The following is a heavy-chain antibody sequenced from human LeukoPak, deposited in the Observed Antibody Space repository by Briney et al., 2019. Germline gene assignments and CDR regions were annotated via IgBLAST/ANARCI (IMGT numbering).Heavy chain of an antibody. CDR2: MNPNSGNT. CDR3: ARAYSSGWFDFDY. Sequence: ASVKVSCKASGYTFTSYDINWVRQATGQGREGMGWMNPNSGNTGYAQKFQGRVTITRNNSISTAYMDLSSLTSDDTAVYYCARAYSSGWFDFDYWGQGTLVTVSS. J-gene: IGHJ4*02. D-gene: IGHD6-19*01. V-gene: IGHV1-8*03. CDR1: GYTFTSYD.